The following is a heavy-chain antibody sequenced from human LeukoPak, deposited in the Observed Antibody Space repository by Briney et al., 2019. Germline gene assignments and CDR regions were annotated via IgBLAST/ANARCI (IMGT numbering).Heavy chain of an antibody. V-gene: IGHV4-59*01. D-gene: IGHD6-13*01. J-gene: IGHJ4*02. CDR2: IYYSGST. Sequence: SGTLSLTCTVSGGSISSYYWSWIRQPPGKGLEWIGYIYYSGSTNYNPSLKSRVTISVDTSKNQFSLKLSSVTAADTAVYYCARAIDSSWLDYWGQGTLVTVSS. CDR1: GGSISSYY. CDR3: ARAIDSSWLDY.